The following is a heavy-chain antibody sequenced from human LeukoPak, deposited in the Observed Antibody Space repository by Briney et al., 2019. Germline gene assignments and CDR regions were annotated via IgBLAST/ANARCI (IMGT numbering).Heavy chain of an antibody. V-gene: IGHV4-34*01. Sequence: PSETLSLTCAVYGGSFSGYYWSWIRQPPGKGLEWIGEINHSGSTNYNPSLKSRVTISVDRSKNQFSLKLSSVTAADTAVYYCARGTYYYGSGRQYYFDYWGQGTLVTVPS. CDR3: ARGTYYYGSGRQYYFDY. CDR2: INHSGST. D-gene: IGHD3-10*01. J-gene: IGHJ4*02. CDR1: GGSFSGYY.